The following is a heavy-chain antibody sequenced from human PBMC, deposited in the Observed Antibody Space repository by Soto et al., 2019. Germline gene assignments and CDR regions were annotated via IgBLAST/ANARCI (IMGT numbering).Heavy chain of an antibody. CDR1: GGSFSGYY. J-gene: IGHJ6*03. CDR3: ATSGDFWSGYPVNFYYYYMDV. D-gene: IGHD3-3*01. V-gene: IGHV4-34*01. Sequence: QVQLQQWGAGLLKPSETLSLTCAVYGGSFSGYYWSWIRQPPGKGLEWIGEINHSGSTNYNPSLKSRVTISVDTSKNQFSLKLSSVTAADTAVYYCATSGDFWSGYPVNFYYYYMDVWGKGTTVTVSS. CDR2: INHSGST.